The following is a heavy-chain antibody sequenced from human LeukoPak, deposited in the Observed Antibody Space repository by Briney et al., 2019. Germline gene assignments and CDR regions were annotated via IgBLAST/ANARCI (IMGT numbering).Heavy chain of an antibody. V-gene: IGHV3-48*03. CDR3: ARETDSSPLGY. CDR1: GFTFSSFE. D-gene: IGHD6-13*01. Sequence: GGSLRLSCAASGFTFSSFEMNWVRQAPGKGLEWVSCISHSANTIYYADSVKGRFTISRDNAKNSLYLQMNSLRAEDTAVYYCARETDSSPLGYWGQGTLVTVSS. CDR2: ISHSANTI. J-gene: IGHJ4*02.